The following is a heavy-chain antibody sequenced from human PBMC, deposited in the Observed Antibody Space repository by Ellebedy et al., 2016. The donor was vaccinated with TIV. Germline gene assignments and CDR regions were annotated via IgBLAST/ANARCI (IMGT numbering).Heavy chain of an antibody. D-gene: IGHD2-21*01. V-gene: IGHV3-64D*06. CDR1: GFTFSSYA. J-gene: IGHJ4*02. CDR2: ISSTGSHT. CDR3: VKKIANRAGPPYYFDS. Sequence: GGSLRLXXSASGFTFSSYAMHWVRQAPGKGLEYVAAISSTGSHTYSADSVKGRFTISRDNSKSTLYLQMSSLRVEDTAVYYCVKKIANRAGPPYYFDSWGQGTLVSVSS.